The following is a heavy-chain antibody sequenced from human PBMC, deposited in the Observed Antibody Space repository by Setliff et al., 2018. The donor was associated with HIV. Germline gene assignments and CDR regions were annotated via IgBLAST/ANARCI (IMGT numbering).Heavy chain of an antibody. CDR3: AREDTTGYYSLSAFDI. V-gene: IGHV4-34*01. J-gene: IGHJ3*02. CDR2: INHSGRT. Sequence: SETLSLTCAVYGGSFTNYFWSWIRQSPGKGLEWIGEINHSGRTKYNPSLKSRVTMSVDTSKNQFSLKLKSVTAADTAVYYCAREDTTGYYSLSAFDIWGQGTLATVSS. D-gene: IGHD3-22*01. CDR1: GGSFTNYF.